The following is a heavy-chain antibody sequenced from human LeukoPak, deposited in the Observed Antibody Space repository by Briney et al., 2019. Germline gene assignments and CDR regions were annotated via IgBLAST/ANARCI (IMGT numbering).Heavy chain of an antibody. CDR1: GSSFTSYW. Sequence: GASLQISCKGSGSSFTSYWIGWVRQLPGKGLEWMGIIYPGDSDTRYSPSFQGQVTISADKSISTAYLQWSSLKASDTAMYYCARQLERHFDYWGQGTLVTVSS. CDR2: IYPGDSDT. D-gene: IGHD1-1*01. V-gene: IGHV5-51*01. J-gene: IGHJ4*02. CDR3: ARQLERHFDY.